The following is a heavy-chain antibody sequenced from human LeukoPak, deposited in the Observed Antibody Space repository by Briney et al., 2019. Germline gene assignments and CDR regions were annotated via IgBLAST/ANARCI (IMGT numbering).Heavy chain of an antibody. D-gene: IGHD5-12*01. CDR3: AGDRSSGYDDAFDI. CDR2: IKQDGSEK. Sequence: GGSLRLSCAASGFPLRSYGMHWVRQAPGKGLEWVANIKQDGSEKYYVDSVKGRFTISRDNAKNSLYLQMNSLRAEDTAVYYCAGDRSSGYDDAFDIWGQGTMVTVSS. CDR1: GFPLRSYG. V-gene: IGHV3-7*01. J-gene: IGHJ3*02.